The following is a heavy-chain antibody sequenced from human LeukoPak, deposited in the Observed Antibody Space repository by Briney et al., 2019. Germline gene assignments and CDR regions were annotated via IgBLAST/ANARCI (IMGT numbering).Heavy chain of an antibody. CDR3: AKVAVAGTTNFDY. CDR2: ISGSGGST. CDR1: GFTFSNYG. J-gene: IGHJ4*02. D-gene: IGHD6-19*01. Sequence: GGSLRLSCAASGFTFSNYGMSWVRQAPGKGLEWVTAISGSGGSTYYADSVKGRFTISRDNSKNTLYLQMNSLRAEDTAVYYCAKVAVAGTTNFDYWGQGTLVTVSS. V-gene: IGHV3-23*01.